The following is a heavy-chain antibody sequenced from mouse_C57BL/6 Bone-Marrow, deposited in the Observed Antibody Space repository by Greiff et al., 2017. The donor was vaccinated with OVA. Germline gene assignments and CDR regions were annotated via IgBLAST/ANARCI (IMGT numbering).Heavy chain of an antibody. Sequence: VHLVESGPGLVQPSQRLSITCTVSGFSLTSYGVHWVRQSPGKGLEWLGVIWSGGSTDYNAAFISRLSISKDNSKSQVFFKMNSLQADDTAIYYCARKGGLADFFDYWGQGTTLTVSS. J-gene: IGHJ2*01. V-gene: IGHV2-2*01. CDR3: ARKGGLADFFDY. CDR2: IWSGGST. CDR1: GFSLTSYG. D-gene: IGHD3-1*01.